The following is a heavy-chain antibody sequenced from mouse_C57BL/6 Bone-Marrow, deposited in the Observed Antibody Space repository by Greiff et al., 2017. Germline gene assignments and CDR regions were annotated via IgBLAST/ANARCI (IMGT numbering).Heavy chain of an antibody. CDR2: ILPGSGST. CDR3: ARYYGSREPFYWYFDV. V-gene: IGHV1-9*01. Sequence: QVQLQQSGAELMKPGASVKLSCKATGYTFTGYWIEWVKQRPGPGLEWIGEILPGSGSTNYHEKFKGKATFTADTSSNTAYMQLSSLTTEDSAIYYCARYYGSREPFYWYFDVWGTGTTVTVSS. D-gene: IGHD1-1*01. J-gene: IGHJ1*03. CDR1: GYTFTGYW.